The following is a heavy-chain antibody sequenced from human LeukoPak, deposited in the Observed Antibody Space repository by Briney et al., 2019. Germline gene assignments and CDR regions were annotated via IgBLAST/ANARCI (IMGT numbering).Heavy chain of an antibody. CDR1: GFTFSSYS. D-gene: IGHD3-16*01. Sequence: GGSLRLSCAASGFTFSSYSMNWVRQAPRKGLEWVSYISSSSSTIYYADSVRGRFTISRDNAKNSLYLQMNSLRAEDTAVYYCARESWGRRFDDIWGQGTMVTVSS. CDR2: ISSSSSTI. CDR3: ARESWGRRFDDI. J-gene: IGHJ3*02. V-gene: IGHV3-48*01.